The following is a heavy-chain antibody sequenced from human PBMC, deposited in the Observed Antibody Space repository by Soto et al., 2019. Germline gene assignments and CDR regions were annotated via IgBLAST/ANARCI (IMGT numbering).Heavy chain of an antibody. CDR2: TYYRSKWYN. Sequence: SQTLSLTCAISGDSVSSNSAAWNWIRQSPSRGLEWLGRTYYRSKWYNDYAVSVKSRITINPDTSKNQFSLQLNSATPEDTAVYYCAREGSGYCISTSWYGRGWFDPWGQGTLVTVSS. D-gene: IGHD2-2*03. CDR3: AREGSGYCISTSWYGRGWFDP. CDR1: GDSVSSNSAA. J-gene: IGHJ5*02. V-gene: IGHV6-1*01.